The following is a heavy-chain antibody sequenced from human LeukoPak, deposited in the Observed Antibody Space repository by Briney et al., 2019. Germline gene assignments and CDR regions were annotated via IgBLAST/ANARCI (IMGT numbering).Heavy chain of an antibody. J-gene: IGHJ4*02. CDR2: MYTSGST. D-gene: IGHD6-19*01. CDR1: GGSISNYY. Sequence: SETLSLTCTVSGGSISNYYWTWVRQPAGKGLEWIGRMYTSGSTNYNPSLKGRVTMSVDTSKNQFSLNLSSVTAADTAVYYCARGGAVAGTPRQFAYWAKGTRSPVS. V-gene: IGHV4-4*07. CDR3: ARGGAVAGTPRQFAY.